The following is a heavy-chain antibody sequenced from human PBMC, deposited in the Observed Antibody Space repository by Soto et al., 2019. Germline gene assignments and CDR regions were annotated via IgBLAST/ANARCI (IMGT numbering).Heavy chain of an antibody. D-gene: IGHD3-22*01. CDR1: GFTFSSYA. J-gene: IGHJ6*02. Sequence: GGSLRLSCAASGFTFSSYAMSWVRQAPGKGLEWVSAISGSGGSTYYADSVKGRFTISRDNSKNTLYLQMNSLRAEDTAVYHCAKAGYYYDSSGYLARWYYYGMDVWGQGTTVTVSS. CDR2: ISGSGGST. CDR3: AKAGYYYDSSGYLARWYYYGMDV. V-gene: IGHV3-23*01.